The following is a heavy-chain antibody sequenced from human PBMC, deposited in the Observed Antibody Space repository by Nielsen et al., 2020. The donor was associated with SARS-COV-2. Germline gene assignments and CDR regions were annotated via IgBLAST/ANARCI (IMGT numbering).Heavy chain of an antibody. CDR3: ARDYRTVASCYAY. CDR2: INPNSGGT. J-gene: IGHJ4*02. Sequence: ASVKVSCKASGYTFTSYYMHWVRQAPGQGLEWMGRINPNSGGTNYAQKFQGRVTMTRDTSISTAYMELSRLRSDDTAVYYCARDYRTVASCYAYWGQGTLVTVSS. V-gene: IGHV1-2*06. D-gene: IGHD2-2*01. CDR1: GYTFTSYY.